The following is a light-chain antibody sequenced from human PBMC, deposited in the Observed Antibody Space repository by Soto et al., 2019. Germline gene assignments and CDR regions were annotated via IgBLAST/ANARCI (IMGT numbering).Light chain of an antibody. CDR1: QTVRNNY. CDR3: QQYENSPIT. J-gene: IGKJ5*01. V-gene: IGKV3-20*01. CDR2: DAS. Sequence: ELVFTQSPCTLALSPGERATLSCRASQTVRNNYLAWYQQKPGQAPRLLIYDASSRATGIPERFSGTGSETDFTLTINRLEPEDFAVYYCQQYENSPITFGQGTRLEI.